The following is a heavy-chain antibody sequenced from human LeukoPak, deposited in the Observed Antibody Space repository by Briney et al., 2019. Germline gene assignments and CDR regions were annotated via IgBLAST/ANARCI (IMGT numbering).Heavy chain of an antibody. CDR3: ARGGGLDV. D-gene: IGHD3-16*01. CDR2: INHNGNVN. CDR1: GFIFSNYW. J-gene: IGHJ6*02. V-gene: IGHV3-7*03. Sequence: GGSLRLSCVASGFIFSNYWMSWVRQAPGKGLEWVASINHNGNVNYYVDSVKGRFTISRDNAKNSLYLQMSNLRAEDTAVYFCARGGGLDVWGQGATVTVSS.